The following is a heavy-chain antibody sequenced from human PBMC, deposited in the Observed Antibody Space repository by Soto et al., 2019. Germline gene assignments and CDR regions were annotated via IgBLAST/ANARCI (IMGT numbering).Heavy chain of an antibody. CDR1: GFTFSSYA. CDR2: ISGSGGST. D-gene: IGHD3-10*01. V-gene: IGHV3-23*01. J-gene: IGHJ6*02. CDR3: AKDVLLWFGELFDYYYGMDV. Sequence: LRLSCAASGFTFSSYAMSWVRQAPGKGLEWVSAISGSGGSTYYADSVKGRFTISRDNSKNTLYLQMNSLRAEDTAVYYCAKDVLLWFGELFDYYYGMDVWGQGTTVTVS.